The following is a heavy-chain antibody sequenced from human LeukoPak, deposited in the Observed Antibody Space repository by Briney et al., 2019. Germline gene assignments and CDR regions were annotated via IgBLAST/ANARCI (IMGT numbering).Heavy chain of an antibody. CDR2: IIPILGIA. D-gene: IGHD3-10*01. V-gene: IGHV1-69*04. J-gene: IGHJ5*02. CDR3: ARDLGAYYYGSGSLAWFDP. CDR1: GGTFISYA. Sequence: SVKVSCKASGGTFISYAISWVRQAPGQGLEWMGRIIPILGIANYAQKFQGRVTITADKSTSTAYMELSSLRSEDTAVYSCARDLGAYYYGSGSLAWFDPWGQGTLVTVSS.